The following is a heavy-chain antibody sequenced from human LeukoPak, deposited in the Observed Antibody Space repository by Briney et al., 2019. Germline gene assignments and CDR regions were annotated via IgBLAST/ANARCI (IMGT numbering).Heavy chain of an antibody. D-gene: IGHD2-21*01. CDR3: AKIAVATTPSY. CDR2: ITENGRKT. CDR1: GFTFSDYW. V-gene: IGHV3-23*01. Sequence: GGSLRLSCAASGFTFSDYWMQGVRQASGEGLEWVSGITENGRKTYYVDSVKGRFSISRDNSKNTLYLQMSDLRAEDTALYYCAKIAVATTPSYWGQGTLVTVSS. J-gene: IGHJ4*02.